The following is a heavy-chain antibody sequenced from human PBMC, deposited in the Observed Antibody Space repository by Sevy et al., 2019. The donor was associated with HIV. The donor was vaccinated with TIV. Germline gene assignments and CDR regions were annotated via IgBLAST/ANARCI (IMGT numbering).Heavy chain of an antibody. CDR1: GFTFSSYW. J-gene: IGHJ4*02. V-gene: IGHV3-7*01. D-gene: IGHD3-16*01. Sequence: GGSLRLSCAASGFTFSSYWMSWVRQAPGKGLEWVATMKEDGSEKSYVDSVKGRFAISRDNAKNSLYLQMNSLRVDYTALYYCVREGLGGFSYSLDCWGQGTLVTVSS. CDR2: MKEDGSEK. CDR3: VREGLGGFSYSLDC.